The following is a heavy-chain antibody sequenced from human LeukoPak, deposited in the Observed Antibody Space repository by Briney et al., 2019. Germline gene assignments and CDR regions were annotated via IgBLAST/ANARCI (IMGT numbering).Heavy chain of an antibody. CDR2: IYTSGST. D-gene: IGHD7-27*01. CDR3: ARTNWGQGYYYYYYYMDV. Sequence: SETLSLTCTVSGGSISSYYWSWIRQPAGKGLEWIGRIYTSGSTNYNPSLKSRVTMSVDTSKNQFSLKLSSVTAADTAVYYCARTNWGQGYYYYYYYMDVWGKGTTVTVSS. V-gene: IGHV4-4*07. J-gene: IGHJ6*03. CDR1: GGSISSYY.